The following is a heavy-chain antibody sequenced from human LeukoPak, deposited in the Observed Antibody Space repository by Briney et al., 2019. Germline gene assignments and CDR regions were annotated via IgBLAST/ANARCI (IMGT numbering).Heavy chain of an antibody. CDR2: IRYDASYE. CDR3: AKGSISDYFDS. CDR1: GFTFNSYS. D-gene: IGHD6-19*01. Sequence: GGSLRLSSAASGFTFNSYSMFWVRQAPGKGLVWVAFIRYDASYEYYADSLQGRFTISRDNSKNILYLQMNSLRIEDTAVYYCAKGSISDYFDSWGQGTLVTVSS. J-gene: IGHJ4*02. V-gene: IGHV3-30*02.